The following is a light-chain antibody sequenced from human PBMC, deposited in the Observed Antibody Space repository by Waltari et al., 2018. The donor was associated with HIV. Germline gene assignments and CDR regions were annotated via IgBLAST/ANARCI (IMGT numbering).Light chain of an antibody. J-gene: IGLJ1*01. CDR1: SSNIRNNY. Sequence: QSVLTPPPSLSAAPGQRVTISCSGSSSNIRNNYLSWYQQLPGTAPKLVIYDNNKRPSGIPDRFSGSKSGTSATLGITGLQTGDEADYYCVTWDNSLSAYVFGTGTKVTVL. CDR2: DNN. CDR3: VTWDNSLSAYV. V-gene: IGLV1-51*01.